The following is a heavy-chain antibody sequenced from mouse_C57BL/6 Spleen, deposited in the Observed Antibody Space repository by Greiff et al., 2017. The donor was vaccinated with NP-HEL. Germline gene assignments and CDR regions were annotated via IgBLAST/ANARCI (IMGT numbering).Heavy chain of an antibody. CDR1: GYTFTSYG. Sequence: QVQLKESGAELARPGASVKLSCKASGYTFTSYGISWVKQRTGQGLEWIGEIYPRSGNTYYNEKFKGKATLTADKSSSTAYMELRSLTSEDSAVYFCARRGLRPGDPHFDYGGQGTTLTVSS. J-gene: IGHJ2*01. CDR3: ARRGLRPGDPHFDY. D-gene: IGHD2-4*01. V-gene: IGHV1-81*01. CDR2: IYPRSGNT.